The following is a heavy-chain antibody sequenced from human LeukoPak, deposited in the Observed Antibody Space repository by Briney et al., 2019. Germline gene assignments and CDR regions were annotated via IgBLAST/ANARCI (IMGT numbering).Heavy chain of an antibody. CDR1: GGSISSSSYY. CDR3: ARQVGFGNWFDP. D-gene: IGHD3-10*01. Sequence: SETLSLTCTVSGGSISSSSYYWGWIRQPPGKGLEWIGNIYYYGSTYYKPSLKSRVTISVDTSKNQFSLKLSSVTAADTAVYYCARQVGFGNWFDPWGQRTLVTVSS. CDR2: IYYYGST. V-gene: IGHV4-39*01. J-gene: IGHJ5*02.